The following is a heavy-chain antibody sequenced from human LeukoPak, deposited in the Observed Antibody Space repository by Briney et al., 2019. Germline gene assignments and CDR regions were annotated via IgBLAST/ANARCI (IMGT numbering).Heavy chain of an antibody. CDR3: ARHRDYYDT. V-gene: IGHV4-59*08. CDR2: IYSSGSA. J-gene: IGHJ4*01. D-gene: IGHD3-22*01. CDR1: GGSVSSYY. Sequence: SETLSLTCTVSGGSVSSYYWSWIRQPPGKGLEWIGYIYSSGSANYNPSLKSRVIISGDTSKNQISLNLTSVTAADTAVYFCARHRDYYDTWGHGTLVTVSS.